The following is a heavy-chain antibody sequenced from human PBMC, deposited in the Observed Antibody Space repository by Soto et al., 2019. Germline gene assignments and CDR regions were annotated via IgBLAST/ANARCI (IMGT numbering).Heavy chain of an antibody. Sequence: QVLLQESGPGLVKPSGTLSLTCIVSGGSISRGDCWSWVRQPPGKGLEWIGEIYHSGNTNYNPSLKTRVSISVDKSKNQFSLKMSSVTAADTAVYYCARDPYGDYSYYDSWGQGTLVTVSS. V-gene: IGHV4-4*02. CDR3: ARDPYGDYSYYDS. J-gene: IGHJ4*02. CDR1: GGSISRGDC. D-gene: IGHD4-17*01. CDR2: IYHSGNT.